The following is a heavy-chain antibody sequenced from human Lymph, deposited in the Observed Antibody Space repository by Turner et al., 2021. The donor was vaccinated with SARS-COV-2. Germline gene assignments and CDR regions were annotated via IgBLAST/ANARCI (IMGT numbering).Heavy chain of an antibody. V-gene: IGHV1-69*10. J-gene: IGHJ5*02. CDR2: IIPILAIA. CDR3: ARDSPYCSSTSCYDP. Sequence: QLVQSGAEVKKPGSSVKVSCKASGGTFSSYAITWVRQAPGQGLEWMGGIIPILAIANYAQKFQGRVTITADKSTSTAYMELSSLRSEDTAVYYCARDSPYCSSTSCYDPWGQGTLVTVSS. D-gene: IGHD2-2*01. CDR1: GGTFSSYA.